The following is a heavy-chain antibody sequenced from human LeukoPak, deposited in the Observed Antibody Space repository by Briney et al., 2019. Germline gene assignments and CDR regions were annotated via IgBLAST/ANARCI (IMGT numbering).Heavy chain of an antibody. V-gene: IGHV4-59*08. CDR3: ARGPPGGYYYYMDV. D-gene: IGHD1-26*01. Sequence: SETLSLTCTVSGGSISSYYWSWIRQPPGKGLEWIGYIYYSGSTNYNPSLKSQVTISVDTSKNQFSLKLSSVTAADTAVYYCARGPPGGYYYYMDVWGKGTTVTVSS. CDR1: GGSISSYY. J-gene: IGHJ6*03. CDR2: IYYSGST.